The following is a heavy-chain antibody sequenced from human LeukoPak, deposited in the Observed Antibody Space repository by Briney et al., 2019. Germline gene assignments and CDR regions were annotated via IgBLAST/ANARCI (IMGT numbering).Heavy chain of an antibody. CDR2: IIPILGIA. CDR3: ARGSGYCSSTSCYIDH. J-gene: IGHJ4*02. D-gene: IGHD2-2*03. V-gene: IGHV1-69*04. Sequence: SVKVSCKASGGTFSSYAISWVRQAPGQGLEWMGRIIPILGIANYAQKLQGRVTITADKSTSTAYMELSSLRSEDTAVYYCARGSGYCSSTSCYIDHWGQGTLVTVSS. CDR1: GGTFSSYA.